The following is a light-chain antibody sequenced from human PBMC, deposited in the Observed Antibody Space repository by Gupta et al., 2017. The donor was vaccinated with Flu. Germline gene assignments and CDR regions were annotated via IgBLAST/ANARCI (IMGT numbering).Light chain of an antibody. CDR3: QQRSLWPLT. V-gene: IGKV3-11*01. CDR1: QTIGRQ. Sequence: EIFLIQSPATLSLSIGERATLSCRASQTIGRQLAWYQQKPGRAPRLLIYDTSNRVTDIPARFSGSGSGTDFTLTIDSLEAEDFAVYFCQQRSLWPLTFGGGTRVEIK. J-gene: IGKJ4*01. CDR2: DTS.